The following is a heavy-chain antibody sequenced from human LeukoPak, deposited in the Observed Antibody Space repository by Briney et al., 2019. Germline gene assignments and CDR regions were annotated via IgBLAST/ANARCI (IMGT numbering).Heavy chain of an antibody. J-gene: IGHJ1*01. Sequence: ASVKVSCKVSGYTLTELSMHWVRQAPGKGLEWMGGFDPEDGETIYAQKFQGRVTMTEDTSADTAYMELSSLRSEDTAVYYCATNTYCGGDCYFQHWGQGTLVTVSS. D-gene: IGHD2-21*01. CDR3: ATNTYCGGDCYFQH. CDR1: GYTLTELS. V-gene: IGHV1-24*01. CDR2: FDPEDGET.